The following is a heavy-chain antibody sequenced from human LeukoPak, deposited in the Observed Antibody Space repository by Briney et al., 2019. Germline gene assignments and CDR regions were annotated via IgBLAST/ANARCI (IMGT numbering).Heavy chain of an antibody. CDR1: GYTFTSYD. Sequence: GASVKVSCKASGYTFTSYDINWVRQAPGQGLEWMGWMNPNSGNTGYAQKFQGRVTMTRNTSVSTAYMELSSLRSEDTAVYYCARRYGSGYCYYYYYYGMDVWGQGTTVTVSS. V-gene: IGHV1-8*01. J-gene: IGHJ6*02. D-gene: IGHD3-22*01. CDR3: ARRYGSGYCYYYYYYGMDV. CDR2: MNPNSGNT.